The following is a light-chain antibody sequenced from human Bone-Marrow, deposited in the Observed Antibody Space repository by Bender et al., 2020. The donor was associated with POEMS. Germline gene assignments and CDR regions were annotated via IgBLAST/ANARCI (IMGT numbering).Light chain of an antibody. CDR2: DVS. CDR1: SSDIGGYDY. V-gene: IGLV2-14*03. CDR3: SSYSNSSPVGV. J-gene: IGLJ3*02. Sequence: QSALTQPASVSGSPGQSITISCTGTSSDIGGYDYVSWYQHHPGKAPKLLIYDVSSRPSGVSNRFSGSKSGNTASLTISGLQAEDEADYYCSSYSNSSPVGVFGGGTHLTVL.